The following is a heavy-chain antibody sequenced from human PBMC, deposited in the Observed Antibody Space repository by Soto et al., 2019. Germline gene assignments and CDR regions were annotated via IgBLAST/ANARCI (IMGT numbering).Heavy chain of an antibody. CDR3: ARAYGDYVFDY. V-gene: IGHV4-59*01. J-gene: IGHJ4*02. CDR2: IYYSGST. Sequence: QMQLQESGPGLVKPSETLSLTCTVSGGSISSYYWSWIRQPPGKGLEWIGYIYYSGSTNYNPSLKSRVTISVDPSKNQFSLKLSSVTAADTAVYYCARAYGDYVFDYWGQGTRVTVSS. D-gene: IGHD4-17*01. CDR1: GGSISSYY.